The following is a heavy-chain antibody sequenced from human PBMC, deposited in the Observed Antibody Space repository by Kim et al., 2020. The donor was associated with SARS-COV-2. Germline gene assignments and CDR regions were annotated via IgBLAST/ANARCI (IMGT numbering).Heavy chain of an antibody. V-gene: IGHV4-34*01. CDR1: GGSLSDNY. D-gene: IGHD6-13*01. CDR3: ARIGFGSSWFPPLIDP. CDR2: ANQSGGS. Sequence: SETLSLTCTVSGGSLSDNYWTWIRLSPGKGLEWIGEANQSGGSNYNPSLKSRVTISLDISNNQFSLTLSSVTAADTAVYYCARIGFGSSWFPPLIDPRGQGTPVPVSS. J-gene: IGHJ5*02.